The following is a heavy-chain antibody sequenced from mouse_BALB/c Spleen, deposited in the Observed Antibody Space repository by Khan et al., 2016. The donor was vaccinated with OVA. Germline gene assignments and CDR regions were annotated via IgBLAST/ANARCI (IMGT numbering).Heavy chain of an antibody. Sequence: QVRLQQSGPELVKPGASVKISCKASGYAFSSSWMNWVKQRPGQGLEWIGRIYPGDGDTNYNGKFKGKATLTADKSSSTAYMQLSSLTSVDSAVYFCARSNSLLRLPFAYWGQGTLVTVSA. CDR3: ARSNSLLRLPFAY. V-gene: IGHV1-82*01. CDR1: GYAFSSSW. CDR2: IYPGDGDT. J-gene: IGHJ3*01. D-gene: IGHD1-2*01.